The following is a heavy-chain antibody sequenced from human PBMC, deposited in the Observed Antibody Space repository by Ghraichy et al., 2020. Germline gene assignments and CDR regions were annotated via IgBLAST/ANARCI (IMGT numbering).Heavy chain of an antibody. J-gene: IGHJ6*02. Sequence: GGSLRLSCAASGFTFSSYSMNWVRQAPGKGLEWVSSISSSSSYIYYADSVMGRFTISRDNAKNSLYLQMNSLRAEDTAVYYCARDRQNAHTFYYYGSGSYYGMDVWGQGTTVTVSS. D-gene: IGHD3-10*01. V-gene: IGHV3-21*01. CDR1: GFTFSSYS. CDR2: ISSSSSYI. CDR3: ARDRQNAHTFYYYGSGSYYGMDV.